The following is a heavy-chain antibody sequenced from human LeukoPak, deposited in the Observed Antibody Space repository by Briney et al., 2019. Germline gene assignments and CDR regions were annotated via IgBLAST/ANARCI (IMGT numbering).Heavy chain of an antibody. CDR3: ARSDSSSWYSLHDY. J-gene: IGHJ4*02. Sequence: GGSLRLSCAASGFTFSSYWMSWVRQAPGKGLEWVANMNQDGSEIYHVNSVKDRFTISRDNAKKSLYLQMNSLRAEDTAVYYCARSDSSSWYSLHDYWGQGTLVTVSS. CDR2: MNQDGSEI. CDR1: GFTFSSYW. D-gene: IGHD6-13*01. V-gene: IGHV3-7*01.